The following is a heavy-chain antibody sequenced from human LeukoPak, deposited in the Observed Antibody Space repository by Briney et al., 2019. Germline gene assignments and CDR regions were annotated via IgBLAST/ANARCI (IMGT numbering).Heavy chain of an antibody. Sequence: ASVKVSCKTSGYIFSISYMHWVRQAPGQGLEWMGIIDPSRGSTNYAQKFQGRVTMTGDVSTDTVHMELSGLAPEDAGIYFCARDFARRGIVAERLLPLIHYHGFHMDVWGKGTSVTVSS. D-gene: IGHD5-24*01. V-gene: IGHV1-46*01. CDR2: IDPSRGST. CDR1: GYIFSISY. J-gene: IGHJ6*03. CDR3: ARDFARRGIVAERLLPLIHYHGFHMDV.